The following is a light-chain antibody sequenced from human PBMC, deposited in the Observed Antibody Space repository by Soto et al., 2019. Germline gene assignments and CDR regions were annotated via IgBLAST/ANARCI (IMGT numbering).Light chain of an antibody. J-gene: IGKJ4*01. CDR1: QSVSSN. CDR2: GAS. CDR3: QQYYNWPLT. V-gene: IGKV3-15*01. Sequence: IVMTQSPVTLSVSPGDRATLSCRASQSVSSNLAWYRHKPGQAPRLVIYGASTRATGIPASFSGSGSGTEFTLTISSLQSEDFAVYYCQQYYNWPLTFGGGTKVEIK.